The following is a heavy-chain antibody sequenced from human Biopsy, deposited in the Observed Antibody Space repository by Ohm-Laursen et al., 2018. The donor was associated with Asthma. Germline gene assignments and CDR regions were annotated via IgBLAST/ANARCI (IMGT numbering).Heavy chain of an antibody. Sequence: SLRLSCAASGFTFSSYWMSWVRQAPGKGLAWVANIKQDGSEKYYVDSVKGRFTISRDNAKNSLYLHMNSLRAEDTAVYYCARGGYCTSPTCPWGRYATDVWGQGTTVTVSS. V-gene: IGHV3-7*01. D-gene: IGHD2-2*01. J-gene: IGHJ6*02. CDR2: IKQDGSEK. CDR3: ARGGYCTSPTCPWGRYATDV. CDR1: GFTFSSYW.